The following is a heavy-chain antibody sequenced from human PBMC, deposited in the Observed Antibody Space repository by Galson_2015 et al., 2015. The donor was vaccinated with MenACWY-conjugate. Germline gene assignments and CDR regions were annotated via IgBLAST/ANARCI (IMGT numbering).Heavy chain of an antibody. V-gene: IGHV3-33*01. D-gene: IGHD2-2*02. CDR2: IRSAGNTT. J-gene: IGHJ4*02. CDR3: ARELYHFDF. Sequence: VRQAPGKGLEWVAFIRSAGNTTYYSDSVKGRFTISRDNSKNTLYLQMNSLRAEDTAVYHCARELYHFDFWGQGTLVTVSS.